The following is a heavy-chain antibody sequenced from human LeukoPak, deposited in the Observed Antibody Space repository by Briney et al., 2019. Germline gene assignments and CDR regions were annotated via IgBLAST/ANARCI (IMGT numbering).Heavy chain of an antibody. CDR2: INSDGSST. V-gene: IGHV3-74*01. CDR3: ARGPIQLWSNYYYYYYMDV. D-gene: IGHD5-18*01. Sequence: GGSLRLSCAASGFTFSSYWMHWVRQAPGKGLVWVSRINSDGSSTSYADSVKGRFTISRDNAKNTLYLQMNSLRAEDTAVYYCARGPIQLWSNYYYYYYMDVWGKGTTVTVSS. CDR1: GFTFSSYW. J-gene: IGHJ6*03.